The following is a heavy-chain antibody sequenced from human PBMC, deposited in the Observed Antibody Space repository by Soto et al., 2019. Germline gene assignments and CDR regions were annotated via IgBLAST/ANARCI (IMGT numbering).Heavy chain of an antibody. CDR1: GFTFSSYD. Sequence: GGSLRLSCAASGFTFSSYDMHWVRQATGKGLEWVSAIGTAGDTYYPGSVKGRFTISRENAKNSLYLQMNSLRAEDTAVYYCARDLAAAGHYYYYGMDVWGQGTTVTVSS. J-gene: IGHJ6*02. CDR3: ARDLAAAGHYYYYGMDV. V-gene: IGHV3-13*01. D-gene: IGHD6-13*01. CDR2: IGTAGDT.